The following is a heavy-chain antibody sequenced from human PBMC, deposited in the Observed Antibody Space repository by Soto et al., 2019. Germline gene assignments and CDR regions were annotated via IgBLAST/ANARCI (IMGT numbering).Heavy chain of an antibody. CDR3: VLGGGAEHFRH. CDR1: GFTFGNSA. J-gene: IGHJ1*01. CDR2: ISSRGGGT. Sequence: GGSLRLSCAASGFTFGNSAMSWVRQAPRKGLEWVSAISSRGGGTYYADSMKGRFTISRDNSKNTLYLQMNTLRAEDTAVYYCVLGGGAEHFRHWGQGTLVTVSS. D-gene: IGHD2-15*01. V-gene: IGHV3-23*01.